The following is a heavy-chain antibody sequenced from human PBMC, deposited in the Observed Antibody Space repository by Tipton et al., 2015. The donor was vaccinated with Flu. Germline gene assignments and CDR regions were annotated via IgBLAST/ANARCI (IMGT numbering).Heavy chain of an antibody. J-gene: IGHJ6*02. V-gene: IGHV1-46*01. D-gene: IGHD6-13*01. CDR3: ARVTAAAGRYYYYGRDV. CDR1: GYTFTSYY. CDR2: INPSGGST. Sequence: QLVQSGPEVKKPGASVKVSCKASGYTFTSYYMHWVRQAPGQGLEWMGIINPSGGSTSYAQKFQGRVTMTRDTSTSTVYMELSSLRSEDTAVYYCARVTAAAGRYYYYGRDVGGQGTTVTVSS.